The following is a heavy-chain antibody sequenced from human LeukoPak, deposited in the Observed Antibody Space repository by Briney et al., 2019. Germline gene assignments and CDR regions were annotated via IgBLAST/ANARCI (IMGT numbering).Heavy chain of an antibody. V-gene: IGHV1-18*04. D-gene: IGHD3-22*01. CDR3: ARVRGGYYDSSGYSGYYFDY. CDR2: ISAYNGNT. J-gene: IGHJ4*02. Sequence: GASVKVSCKASGYTFTGYYMHWVRQAPGQGLEWMGWISAYNGNTNYAQKLQGRVTMTTDTSTSTAYMELRSLRSDDTAVYYCARVRGGYYDSSGYSGYYFDYWGQGTLVTVSS. CDR1: GYTFTGYY.